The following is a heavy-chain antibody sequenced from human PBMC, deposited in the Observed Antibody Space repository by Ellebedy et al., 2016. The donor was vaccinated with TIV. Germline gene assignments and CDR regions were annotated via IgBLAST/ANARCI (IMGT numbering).Heavy chain of an antibody. V-gene: IGHV3-48*01. CDR1: GFTFNSYS. D-gene: IGHD3-22*01. J-gene: IGHJ4*02. Sequence: GESLKISCAGSGFTFNSYSMNWVRQAPGKGLEWISYISKSDTTYYADSVRGRFTISRDNAKRSLFLQMNSRRLEDTAVYYCARDAMIWIFDSWGQGTLVTVSS. CDR2: ISKSDTT. CDR3: ARDAMIWIFDS.